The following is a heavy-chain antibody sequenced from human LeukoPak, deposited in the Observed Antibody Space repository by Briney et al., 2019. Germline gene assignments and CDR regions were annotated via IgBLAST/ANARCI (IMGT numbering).Heavy chain of an antibody. CDR1: GYTFTGYY. J-gene: IGHJ4*02. CDR2: INPNSGGT. CDR3: ARDQGYEWLWYPAYYFDY. V-gene: IGHV1-2*02. D-gene: IGHD3-3*01. Sequence: GASVKVSCKASGYTFTGYYMHWVRQAPGQVLEWMGWINPNSGGTNYAQKFQGRVTMTRDTSISTAYMELSRLRSDDTAAYYCARDQGYEWLWYPAYYFDYWGQGTLVTVSS.